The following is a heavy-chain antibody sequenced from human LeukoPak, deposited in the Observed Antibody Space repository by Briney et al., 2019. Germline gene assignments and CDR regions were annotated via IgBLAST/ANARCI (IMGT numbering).Heavy chain of an antibody. V-gene: IGHV3-43*01. CDR2: ISWDGGST. CDR3: VKDRGETWIQSGGLFDS. Sequence: GGSLRLACAASGFNFRDYTMHWVRQVPGRGLEWVAVISWDGGSTYYVDSVKGRFTISRDNRNNSLYLQMNSLRSDDTALYYCVKDRGETWIQSGGLFDSWGQGTLVTVSS. CDR1: GFNFRDYT. D-gene: IGHD5-24*01. J-gene: IGHJ4*02.